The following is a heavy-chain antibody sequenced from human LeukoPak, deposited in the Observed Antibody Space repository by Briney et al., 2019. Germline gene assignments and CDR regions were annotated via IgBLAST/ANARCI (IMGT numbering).Heavy chain of an antibody. CDR3: ARPYSSGWSGAFDI. J-gene: IGHJ3*02. CDR2: IYTSGNT. V-gene: IGHV4-4*09. D-gene: IGHD6-19*01. Sequence: PSETLSLTCTVSGGSISSYYWSWIQQPPGKGLEWIGNIYTSGNTNYNPSLKSRVAISVDTSKNQFSLKLNSVTAADTAVYYCARPYSSGWSGAFDIWGQGTMVTVSS. CDR1: GGSISSYY.